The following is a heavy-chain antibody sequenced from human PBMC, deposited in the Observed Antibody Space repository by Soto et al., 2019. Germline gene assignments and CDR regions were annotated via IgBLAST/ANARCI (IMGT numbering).Heavy chain of an antibody. CDR1: GGSFSGYY. CDR2: INHSGST. D-gene: IGHD5-12*01. V-gene: IGHV4-34*01. Sequence: SETLSLTCAVYGGSFSGYYWSWIRQPPGKGLEWIGEINHSGSTNYNPSLKSRVTISVDTSKNQFSLKLSSVTAADTFVYFCAITNSGYDSGAFDIWGQGTMVTVSS. J-gene: IGHJ3*02. CDR3: AITNSGYDSGAFDI.